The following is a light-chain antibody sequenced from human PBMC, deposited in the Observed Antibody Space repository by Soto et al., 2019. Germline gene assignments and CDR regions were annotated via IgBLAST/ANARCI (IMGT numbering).Light chain of an antibody. Sequence: IQLTQSPSSLSASVGDRVTITCRASQGISSYLAWYQQKPGKAPKLLIYAASTLQSGVPSRFSGSGSGTDFTLTISSLQPEDFATYYCQHSYSSPTFGQGTKVDIK. CDR2: AAS. V-gene: IGKV1-9*01. CDR1: QGISSY. J-gene: IGKJ2*01. CDR3: QHSYSSPT.